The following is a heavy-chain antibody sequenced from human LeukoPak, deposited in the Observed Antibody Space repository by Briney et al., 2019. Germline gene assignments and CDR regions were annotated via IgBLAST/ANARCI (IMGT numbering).Heavy chain of an antibody. CDR2: ITYSGST. CDR3: ARERSGYSLFDS. D-gene: IGHD3-22*01. V-gene: IGHV4-39*02. J-gene: IGHJ4*02. Sequence: PSETQSLTCTVSGGSLSSSSYYWGWIRQPPGKGLEFIGSITYSGSTYYNPSLKSRVTTSVDTSKNQFSLKLSSVTAADTAVYYCARERSGYSLFDSWGQGTLVTVSS. CDR1: GGSLSSSSYY.